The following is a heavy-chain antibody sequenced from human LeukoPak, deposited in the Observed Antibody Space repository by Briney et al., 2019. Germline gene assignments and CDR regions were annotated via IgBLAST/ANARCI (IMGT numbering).Heavy chain of an antibody. CDR1: GGSVSSGGYY. D-gene: IGHD2-2*03. V-gene: IGHV4-61*03. CDR2: VYYSGTT. Sequence: ETLSLTCTVSGGSVSSGGYYWSWIRQPPGKGLEWIGYVYYSGTTNYNASLKSRVTISVDASKNHFSLNLSSVTAADTAVYYCARVDSFKWFDPWGQGTLVSVSS. CDR3: ARVDSFKWFDP. J-gene: IGHJ5*02.